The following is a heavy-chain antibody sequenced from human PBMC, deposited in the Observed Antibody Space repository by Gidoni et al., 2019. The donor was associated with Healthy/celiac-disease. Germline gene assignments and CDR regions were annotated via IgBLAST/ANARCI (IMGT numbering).Heavy chain of an antibody. CDR1: GGTFSSYA. Sequence: QLVQSGADVKKPGSSVNVSCKASGGTFSSYALSWVRQAPGQGLEWMGRIIPILGIANYAQKFRGRVTITADKSTSTAYRELSSLRAEDTAVYYCASNWNDGYWGQGTLVTVSS. CDR3: ASNWNDGY. J-gene: IGHJ4*02. D-gene: IGHD1-1*01. CDR2: IIPILGIA. V-gene: IGHV1-69*04.